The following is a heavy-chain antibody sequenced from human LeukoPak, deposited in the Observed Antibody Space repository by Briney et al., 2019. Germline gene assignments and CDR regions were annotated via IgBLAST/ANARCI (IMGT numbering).Heavy chain of an antibody. V-gene: IGHV1-3*01. CDR1: GYTFTTYT. CDR3: ARVDGSPDY. D-gene: IGHD2-15*01. J-gene: IGHJ4*02. Sequence: ASVKVSCKASGYTFTTYTMHWVRQAPGQRLEWMGWINAANGDTKHSQKFQGRVSITRDTSASIAYMELSSLRSEDTALYYCARVDGSPDYWGQGTLVTVSS. CDR2: INAANGDT.